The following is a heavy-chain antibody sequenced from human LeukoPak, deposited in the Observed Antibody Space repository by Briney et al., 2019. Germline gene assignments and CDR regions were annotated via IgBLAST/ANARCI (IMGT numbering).Heavy chain of an antibody. Sequence: SETLSLTCTVSGGSISSSSYYWGWIRQPPGKGLEWIGSIYYSGSTYYNPSLKSRVTISVDTSKNQFSLKLSSVTAADTAVYCCDYYDFWSGIDYWGQGTLVTVSS. J-gene: IGHJ4*02. CDR2: IYYSGST. V-gene: IGHV4-39*01. D-gene: IGHD3-3*01. CDR3: DYYDFWSGIDY. CDR1: GGSISSSSYY.